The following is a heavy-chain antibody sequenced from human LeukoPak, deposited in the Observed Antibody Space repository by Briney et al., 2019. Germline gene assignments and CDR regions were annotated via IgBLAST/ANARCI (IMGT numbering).Heavy chain of an antibody. CDR2: IYSGGST. V-gene: IGHV3-53*01. CDR1: GFTVSSDY. Sequence: GGSLRLSCAASGFTVSSDYMSWVRQAPGKGLEWVSVIYSGGSTYYADSVKGRFTISRDNSKNTLYLQMNSLRAEDTAVYYCARAGGDADWFDPWGQGTLVTVSP. J-gene: IGHJ5*02. D-gene: IGHD4-17*01. CDR3: ARAGGDADWFDP.